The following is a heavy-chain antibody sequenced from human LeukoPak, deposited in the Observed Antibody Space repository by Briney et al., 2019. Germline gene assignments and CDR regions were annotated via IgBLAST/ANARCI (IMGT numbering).Heavy chain of an antibody. CDR1: GFTFSSYG. D-gene: IGHD6-19*01. CDR2: ISYDGSNK. V-gene: IGHV3-30*18. J-gene: IGHJ1*01. CDR3: AKDPRAVVGPPAEYFQH. Sequence: PGGSLRLSCTASGFTFSSYGMHWVRQAPGKGLEWVAVISYDGSNKYYADSVKGRFTISRDNSKNTLYLQMNSLRAEDTAVYYCAKDPRAVVGPPAEYFQHWGQGTLVTVSS.